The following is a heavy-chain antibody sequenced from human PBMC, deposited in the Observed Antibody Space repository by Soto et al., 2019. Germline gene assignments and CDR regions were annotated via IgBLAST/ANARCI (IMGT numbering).Heavy chain of an antibody. D-gene: IGHD6-13*01. CDR1: GGSISSNNW. V-gene: IGHV4-4*02. J-gene: IGHJ3*02. CDR3: ARSPTSSWYGGGAFDI. Sequence: SETLSLTCTVSGGSISSNNWWSWVRQPPGKGLEWIGEISHSGSTNYNPSLKSRVTISLDKSNNHFSLRLTSVTAADTAVYYCARSPTSSWYGGGAFDIWGQGTMVTVSS. CDR2: ISHSGST.